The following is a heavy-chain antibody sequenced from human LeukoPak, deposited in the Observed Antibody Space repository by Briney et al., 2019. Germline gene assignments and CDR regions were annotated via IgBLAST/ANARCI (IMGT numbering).Heavy chain of an antibody. Sequence: SETLSLTCTVSGGSNSSYYWSWIRQPPGKGLEWIGYIYYSGSTNYNPSLKSRVTISVDTSKNQFSLKLSSVTAADTAVYYCARGNHYYYGMDVWGQGTTVTVSS. D-gene: IGHD1-14*01. CDR2: IYYSGST. J-gene: IGHJ6*02. V-gene: IGHV4-59*01. CDR1: GGSNSSYY. CDR3: ARGNHYYYGMDV.